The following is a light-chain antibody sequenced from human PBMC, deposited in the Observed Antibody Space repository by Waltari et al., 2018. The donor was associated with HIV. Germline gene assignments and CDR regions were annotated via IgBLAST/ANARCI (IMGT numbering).Light chain of an antibody. V-gene: IGKV3-20*01. CDR1: QYITTGY. Sequence: ETVLTQSPGTLSMSPVERVTLSCRASQYITTGYLAWYQHKRGQAPRLLIHGASTRATGIPDRFSGSGSGTDFTLTISRLEPDDCAVYYCQQNGGSPRWTFGQGTKVEIK. J-gene: IGKJ1*01. CDR2: GAS. CDR3: QQNGGSPRWT.